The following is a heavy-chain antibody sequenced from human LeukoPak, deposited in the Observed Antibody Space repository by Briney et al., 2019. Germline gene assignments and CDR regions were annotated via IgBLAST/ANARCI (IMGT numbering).Heavy chain of an antibody. D-gene: IGHD6-19*01. CDR3: AKDRPLYSSGWYVDY. Sequence: PGGSLRLSCAASGFTFSSYGMHWVRQAPGKGREWVAFVRYDGSNKYYADSVKGRFTISRDNSKNTLYLQMNSLRAEDAAVYYCAKDRPLYSSGWYVDYWGQGTLVTVSS. CDR1: GFTFSSYG. V-gene: IGHV3-30*02. CDR2: VRYDGSNK. J-gene: IGHJ4*02.